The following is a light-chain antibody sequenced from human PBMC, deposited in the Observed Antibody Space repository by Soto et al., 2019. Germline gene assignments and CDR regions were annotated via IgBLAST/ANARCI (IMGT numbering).Light chain of an antibody. CDR3: SSLTTSFTYV. CDR1: SSDVGAYNY. V-gene: IGLV2-14*01. CDR2: EVS. Sequence: QSVLTQPASVSGSPERSVAISCTGTSSDVGAYNYISWYQQHPGKAPKLLLSEVSNRPSGVSDRFSGSKSGNTASLTISGLQAEDEADYYCSSLTTSFTYVFGTGTKVTVL. J-gene: IGLJ1*01.